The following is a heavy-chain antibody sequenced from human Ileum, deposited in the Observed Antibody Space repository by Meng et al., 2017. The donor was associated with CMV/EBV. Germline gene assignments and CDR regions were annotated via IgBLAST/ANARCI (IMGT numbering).Heavy chain of an antibody. D-gene: IGHD5-24*01. J-gene: IGHJ5*02. CDR2: INRFGSYT. CDR1: AHSITAAV. CDR3: ARDRSQNGNTSWLDT. V-gene: IGHV1-46*01. Sequence: SAHSITAAVMRWVRQPPGQGLEWLGLINRFGSYTLNAQKFRGRITMNRDTYKRADCMRLSSLRSDEAAEYYCARDRSQNGNTSWLDTWGQGTLVTVSS.